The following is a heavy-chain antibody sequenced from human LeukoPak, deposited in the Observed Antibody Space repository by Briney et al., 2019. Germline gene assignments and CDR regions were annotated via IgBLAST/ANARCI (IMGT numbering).Heavy chain of an antibody. CDR3: ARGTDWYFSVSYYPLPFDY. CDR1: GYTFTSYG. V-gene: IGHV1-18*01. D-gene: IGHD1-26*01. J-gene: IGHJ4*02. Sequence: ASVKVSCKASGYTFTSYGISWVRQAPGQGLEWMGWISAYNGNTNYAQKLQGRVTMTTDTSTSTAYMELRSLRSDDTAVYYCARGTDWYFSVSYYPLPFDYWGQGTLVTVSS. CDR2: ISAYNGNT.